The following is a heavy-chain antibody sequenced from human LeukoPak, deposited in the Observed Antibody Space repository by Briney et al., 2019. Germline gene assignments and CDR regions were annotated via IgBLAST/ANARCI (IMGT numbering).Heavy chain of an antibody. CDR3: ARDFSGSYFDY. D-gene: IGHD3-22*01. CDR1: GFTFSSYW. Sequence: GGSLRLSCAASGFTFSSYWMHWVRQAPGKGLVWFSRINSDGSSTSYADSVKGRFTISRDNAKNTLYLQMNSLRAEDTAVYYCARDFSGSYFDYWGQGTLVTVSS. CDR2: INSDGSST. V-gene: IGHV3-74*01. J-gene: IGHJ4*02.